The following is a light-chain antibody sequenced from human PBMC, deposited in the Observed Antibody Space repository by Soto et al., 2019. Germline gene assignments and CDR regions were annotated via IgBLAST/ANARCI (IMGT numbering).Light chain of an antibody. CDR3: SSYTSSSTWL. V-gene: IGLV1-40*01. Sequence: QSVLTQPPSVSGAPGQRVTISCTGSNSNIGAGHAAQWYQQPPGTTPKLLIYDNNRRPSGVPVRFSGSKSGNTASLTISGLQAEDEADYYCSSYTSSSTWLFGGGTKLTVL. CDR1: NSNIGAGHA. CDR2: DNN. J-gene: IGLJ3*02.